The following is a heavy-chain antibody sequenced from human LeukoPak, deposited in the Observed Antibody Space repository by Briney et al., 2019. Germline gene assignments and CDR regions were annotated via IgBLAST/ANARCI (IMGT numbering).Heavy chain of an antibody. J-gene: IGHJ4*02. CDR3: ARQYYYDSIGYYVDY. V-gene: IGHV4-30-4*08. CDR2: IYHNGNT. CDR1: GGSISSGGNY. D-gene: IGHD3-22*01. Sequence: TLCLTCTVSGGSISSGGNYWSWIRQSPGKGLEWIGNIYHNGNTHYNPSLKSRVAISVDTSKNQFSLKLSSVTAADTAVYYCARQYYYDSIGYYVDYWGQGTLVTVSA.